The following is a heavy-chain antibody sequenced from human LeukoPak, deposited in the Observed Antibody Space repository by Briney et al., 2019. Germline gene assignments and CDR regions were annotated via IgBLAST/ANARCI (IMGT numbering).Heavy chain of an antibody. Sequence: GGSLRLSSTASGFTFSNYGMHWVRQAPGKGLEWVAFISYDGSSEYYADSVKGRFTISRDNPKNTLYLQMNSLRTEDTAVYYCARGASTAAKYGMDVWGRGTAVTVSS. V-gene: IGHV3-30*03. CDR1: GFTFSNYG. D-gene: IGHD2-21*02. CDR2: ISYDGSSE. J-gene: IGHJ6*02. CDR3: ARGASTAAKYGMDV.